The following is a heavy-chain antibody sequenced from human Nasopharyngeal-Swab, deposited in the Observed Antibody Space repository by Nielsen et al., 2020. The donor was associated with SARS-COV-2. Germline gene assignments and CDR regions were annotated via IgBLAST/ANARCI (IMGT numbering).Heavy chain of an antibody. CDR3: AREFYYRFDY. V-gene: IGHV3-66*01. J-gene: IGHJ4*02. CDR2: MYHDGRT. Sequence: VRQAPGKGLEWVSVMYHDGRTYYTDSVKGRFTISRHNSKNTVYLQMNSLRAEDTAVYYCAREFYYRFDYWGQGTLVTVSS. D-gene: IGHD3-10*01.